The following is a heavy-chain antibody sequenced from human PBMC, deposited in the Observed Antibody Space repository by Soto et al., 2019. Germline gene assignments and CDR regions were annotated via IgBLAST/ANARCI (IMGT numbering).Heavy chain of an antibody. CDR3: ASNMYDSSGYYFDY. Sequence: QVQLQESGPGLVKPSGTLSLTCAVSGGSISSSNWWSWVRQPPGKGLEWIGEIYHSGSTNYNPSPKSRVTISVDKSKNQCSLKLSSVTASDTAVYYCASNMYDSSGYYFDYWGQGTLVTVSS. V-gene: IGHV4-4*02. D-gene: IGHD3-22*01. J-gene: IGHJ4*02. CDR2: IYHSGST. CDR1: GGSISSSNW.